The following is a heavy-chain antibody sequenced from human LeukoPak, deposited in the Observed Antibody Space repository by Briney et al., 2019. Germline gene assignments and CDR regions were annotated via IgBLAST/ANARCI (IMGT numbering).Heavy chain of an antibody. CDR1: GFTFSSYG. D-gene: IGHD6-19*01. Sequence: GGSLRLSCAASGFTFSSYGMHWVRQAPGKGLEWVAVISYDGSNKYYADSVKGRFTISRDNSKNTLYLQMNSLRAEDTAVYYCAKDRGVAVAGTGGLFDYWAREPWSPSPQ. V-gene: IGHV3-30*18. CDR3: AKDRGVAVAGTGGLFDY. J-gene: IGHJ4*02. CDR2: ISYDGSNK.